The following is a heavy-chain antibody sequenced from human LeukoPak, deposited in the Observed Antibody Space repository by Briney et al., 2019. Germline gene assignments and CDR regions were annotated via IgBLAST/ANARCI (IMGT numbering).Heavy chain of an antibody. CDR2: INPGGSSI. CDR3: ARSNQADDY. CDR1: GFTFSSYW. Sequence: PGGSLGLSCAASGFTFSSYWMHWVRQVPGKGLVWVARINPGGSSITYADSVKGRFTISRDNAKNTLYLQMDSLRAEDTGVYYCARSNQADDYWGQGTLVTVSS. D-gene: IGHD1-14*01. V-gene: IGHV3-74*01. J-gene: IGHJ4*02.